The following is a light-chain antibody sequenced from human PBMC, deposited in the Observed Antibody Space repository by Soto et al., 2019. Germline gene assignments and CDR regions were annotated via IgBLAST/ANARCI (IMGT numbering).Light chain of an antibody. CDR1: QNVRSY. CDR2: DAS. Sequence: EIVLTQSPATLSLSPGERATLSCRASQNVRSYLDWYQQKPGQAPRLLIHDASSRATGIPDRFSGSGSGTDFTLTLGSLEPEDAAVYYCQQRTNWPTSTFGQGTRLEI. CDR3: QQRTNWPTST. J-gene: IGKJ5*01. V-gene: IGKV3-11*01.